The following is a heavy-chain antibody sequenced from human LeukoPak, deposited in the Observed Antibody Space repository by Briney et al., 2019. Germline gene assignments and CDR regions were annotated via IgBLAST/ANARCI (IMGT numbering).Heavy chain of an antibody. CDR2: MNPISGNT. CDR3: ARNRMVRGGPGGY. Sequence: ASVKVSCKASGYTFTSYDINWVRQATGQGLEWMGWMNPISGNTGYAQKFQGRVTMTRNTSISTAYMELSSLRSEDTAVYYCARNRMVRGGPGGYWGQGTLVTVSS. J-gene: IGHJ4*02. D-gene: IGHD3-10*01. V-gene: IGHV1-8*01. CDR1: GYTFTSYD.